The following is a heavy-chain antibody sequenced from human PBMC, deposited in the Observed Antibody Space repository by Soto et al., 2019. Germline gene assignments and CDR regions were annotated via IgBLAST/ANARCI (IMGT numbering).Heavy chain of an antibody. V-gene: IGHV3-64D*08. Sequence: GGSLRLSCSASGFTFSSYAMHWVRQAPGKGLEYVSAISSNGGSTYYADSVKGRFTISRDNSKNTLYLQMSSLRAEDTAVYYCVKWYGDSSSSGYFDYWGQGTLVPVSS. J-gene: IGHJ4*02. CDR1: GFTFSSYA. CDR2: ISSNGGST. D-gene: IGHD6-6*01. CDR3: VKWYGDSSSSGYFDY.